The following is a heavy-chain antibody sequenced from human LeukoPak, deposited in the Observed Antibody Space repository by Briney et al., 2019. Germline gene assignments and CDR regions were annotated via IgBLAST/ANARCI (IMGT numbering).Heavy chain of an antibody. CDR2: IRYDGSNK. D-gene: IGHD3-22*01. Sequence: GGSLRLSCAASGFTFSSYGMHWVRQAPGKGLEWVAFIRYDGSNKYYADSVKGRFTISRDNSKNTLYLQMNSLRAEDTAVYYCARDFNMIVVVIRSGFDYWGQGTLVTVSS. V-gene: IGHV3-30*02. CDR1: GFTFSSYG. J-gene: IGHJ4*02. CDR3: ARDFNMIVVVIRSGFDY.